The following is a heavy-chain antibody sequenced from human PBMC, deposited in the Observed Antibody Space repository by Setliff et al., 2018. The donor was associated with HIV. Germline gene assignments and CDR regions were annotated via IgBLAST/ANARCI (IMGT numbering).Heavy chain of an antibody. Sequence: SETLSLTCAVSGGSISSGRYSWSWIRQPPGKGLEWIGYMYYSGNTNYNPSLKSRVTISVDTSKNQFSLKLSSVTAADTAVYYCARAVTMVRGVITPVPFDYWGQGTLVTVSS. J-gene: IGHJ4*02. CDR1: GGSISSGRYS. V-gene: IGHV4-61*01. D-gene: IGHD3-10*01. CDR3: ARAVTMVRGVITPVPFDY. CDR2: MYYSGNT.